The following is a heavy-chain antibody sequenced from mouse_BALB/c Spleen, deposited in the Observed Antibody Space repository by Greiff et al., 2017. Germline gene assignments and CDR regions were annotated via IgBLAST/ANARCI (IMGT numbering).Heavy chain of an antibody. CDR3: ATMITTWFAY. J-gene: IGHJ3*01. V-gene: IGHV1S135*01. Sequence: VQLQQSGPELMKPGASVKISCKASGYSFTSYYMHWVKQSHGKSLEWIGYIDPFNGGTSYNQKFKGKATLTVDKSSSTAYMHLSSLTSEDSAVYYCATMITTWFAYWGQGTLVTVSA. D-gene: IGHD2-4*01. CDR1: GYSFTSYY. CDR2: IDPFNGGT.